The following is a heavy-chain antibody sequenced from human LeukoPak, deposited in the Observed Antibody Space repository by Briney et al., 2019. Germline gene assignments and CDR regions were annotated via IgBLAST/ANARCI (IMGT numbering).Heavy chain of an antibody. V-gene: IGHV4-59*01. CDR1: GGSISSYY. J-gene: IGHJ5*02. CDR2: IYYSGST. D-gene: IGHD1-26*01. Sequence: NSSETLSLTCTVSGGSISSYYWSWIRQPPGKGLEWIGYIYYSGSTNYNPSLKSRVTISVDTSKNQFSLKLSSVTAADTAVYYCARGLGEDWFDPWGQGTLVTVSS. CDR3: ARGLGEDWFDP.